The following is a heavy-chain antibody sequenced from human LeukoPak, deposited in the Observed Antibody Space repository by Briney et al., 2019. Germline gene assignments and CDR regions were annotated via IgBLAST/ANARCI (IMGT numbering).Heavy chain of an antibody. D-gene: IGHD6-25*01. J-gene: IGHJ4*02. V-gene: IGHV3-21*01. CDR1: GFTFSSYA. CDR2: ISSSSSYI. CDR3: ARDLQRLGDY. Sequence: GGSLRLSCAASGFTFSSYAMSWVRQAPGKGLEWVSSISSSSSYIYYADSVKGRFTISRDNAKNSLYLQMNSLRAEDTAVYYCARDLQRLGDYWGQGTLVTVSS.